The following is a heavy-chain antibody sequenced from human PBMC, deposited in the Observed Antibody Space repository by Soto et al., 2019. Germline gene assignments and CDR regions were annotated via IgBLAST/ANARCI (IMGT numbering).Heavy chain of an antibody. V-gene: IGHV2-5*02. J-gene: IGHJ4*02. CDR2: IYWDDDK. Sequence: QITLKESGPTLVKPTQTLTLTCTFSGFSLSTSGVGVGWIRQPPGKALEWLALIYWDDDKRYSPSLKSRLTITKDTSKIQVVLRMTNMGPVDTTSYCCARSFSMVRGVIIPVQAPGGFDYWGQGTLVTVSS. CDR3: ARSFSMVRGVIIPVQAPGGFDY. D-gene: IGHD3-10*01. CDR1: GFSLSTSGVG.